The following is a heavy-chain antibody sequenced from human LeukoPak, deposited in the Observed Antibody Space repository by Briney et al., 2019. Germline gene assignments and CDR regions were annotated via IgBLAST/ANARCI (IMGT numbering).Heavy chain of an antibody. CDR3: AKDTRYYYVSSGYQDY. CDR2: ISWNSGSI. Sequence: GGSPRLSCVASGFTFSRHGMNWVRQAPAKGLEWVSGISWNSGSIGYADSVKGRFTISRDNAKNSLYLQMNSLRAEDTALYYCAKDTRYYYVSSGYQDYWGQGTLVTVSS. J-gene: IGHJ4*02. D-gene: IGHD3-22*01. V-gene: IGHV3-9*01. CDR1: GFTFSRHG.